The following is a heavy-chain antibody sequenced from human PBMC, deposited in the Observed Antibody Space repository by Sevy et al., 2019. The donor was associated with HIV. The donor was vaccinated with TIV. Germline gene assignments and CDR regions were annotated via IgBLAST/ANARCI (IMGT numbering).Heavy chain of an antibody. J-gene: IGHJ4*02. CDR1: GGSFTSDY. D-gene: IGHD6-6*01. V-gene: IGHV4-59*08. Sequence: SETLSLTCIVSGGSFTSDYWSWIRQPPGKGLEWIGYRYNRGTTTYNPSFKSRVTISVDTSKKQIYLKLNSVTAADTAVYYCAGQYSSSFGIDYWGQGTRVTVSS. CDR2: RYNRGTT. CDR3: AGQYSSSFGIDY.